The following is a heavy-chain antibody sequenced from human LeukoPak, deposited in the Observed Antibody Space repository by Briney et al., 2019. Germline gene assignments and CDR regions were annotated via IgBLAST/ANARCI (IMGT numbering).Heavy chain of an antibody. D-gene: IGHD3-22*01. CDR3: ARSLFITRFDY. Sequence: SETLSLTCTVSGGSISSYYWSWIRQPPGKGLEWIGYIYTSGSTNYNPSLKSRVTMSVDTSKNQFSLKLSSVTAADTAVYYCARSLFITRFDYWGQGTLVTASS. V-gene: IGHV4-4*09. CDR2: IYTSGST. J-gene: IGHJ4*02. CDR1: GGSISSYY.